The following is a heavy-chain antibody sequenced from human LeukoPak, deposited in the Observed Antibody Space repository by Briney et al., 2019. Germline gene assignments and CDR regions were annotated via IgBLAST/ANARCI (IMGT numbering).Heavy chain of an antibody. CDR2: IHHSGTT. J-gene: IGHJ4*02. CDR3: ARAPSGYKFYFAS. V-gene: IGHV4-34*01. Sequence: PSETLSLTCAVYDASFTNDYWSWIRQPPGKGLEWIGEIHHSGTTKYKPSLKSRITISVDTSKNEFSLRLTSVTAADTAVYYCARAPSGYKFYFASWGQGSLVTVSS. CDR1: DASFTNDY. D-gene: IGHD3-22*01.